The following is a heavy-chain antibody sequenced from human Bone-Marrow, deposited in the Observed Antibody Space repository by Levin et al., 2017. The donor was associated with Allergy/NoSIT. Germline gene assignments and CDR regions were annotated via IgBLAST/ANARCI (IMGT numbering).Heavy chain of an antibody. CDR3: VRVRMVGRTTAFDI. D-gene: IGHD1-26*01. V-gene: IGHV3-74*01. CDR2: ISGDGSSI. J-gene: IGHJ3*02. CDR1: GFTLSNYW. Sequence: GESLKISCAASGFTLSNYWMHWVRQVPGKGPEWVSRISGDGSSISYADSVKGRFTISRDNAKNTVYLQMNSLKLEDTAVFYCVRVRMVGRTTAFDIWGQGTMVTVSS.